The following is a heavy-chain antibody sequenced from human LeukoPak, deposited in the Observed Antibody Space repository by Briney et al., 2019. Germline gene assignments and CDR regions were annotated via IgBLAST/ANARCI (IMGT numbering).Heavy chain of an antibody. CDR3: ASPVGATTVRAFDI. CDR1: GFIFSDHY. Sequence: GGSLRLSCAASGFIFSDHYMDWVRQAPGKGLEWVGRTRNKANIYTTKYAASVKGRFTISRDDSKNSLYLQMNSLKTEDTAVYYCASPVGATTVRAFDIWGQGTMVTVSS. V-gene: IGHV3-72*01. J-gene: IGHJ3*02. D-gene: IGHD1-26*01. CDR2: TRNKANIYTT.